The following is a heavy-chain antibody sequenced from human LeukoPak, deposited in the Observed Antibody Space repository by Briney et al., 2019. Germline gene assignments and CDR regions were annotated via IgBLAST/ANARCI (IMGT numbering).Heavy chain of an antibody. Sequence: GGSLRLSCAASGFAFSNAWMNWVRQAQGKGLEWVGRIKSKTDGGTTDYAAPVKGRFTISRDDSKNTLYLQMNSLKTEDTAVYYCTTDPSSTSLMDVWGQGTTVTVSS. D-gene: IGHD2-2*01. V-gene: IGHV3-15*07. J-gene: IGHJ6*02. CDR3: TTDPSSTSLMDV. CDR1: GFAFSNAW. CDR2: IKSKTDGGTT.